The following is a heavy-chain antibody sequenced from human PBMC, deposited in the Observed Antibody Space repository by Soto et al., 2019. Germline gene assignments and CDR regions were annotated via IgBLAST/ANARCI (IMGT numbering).Heavy chain of an antibody. CDR1: GFTFSSYG. CDR3: ARASGYYYYGMAV. CDR2: IWSDGSNK. Sequence: QAQLVESGGGVVQPGRSLRLSCAASGFTFSSYGMHWVRQAPGKGLEWVAVIWSDGSNKYYADSVKGRFTISRDNYKNALYLQMNSLRAEDTAVYYCARASGYYYYGMAVWGQGTTVTVSS. D-gene: IGHD3-10*01. J-gene: IGHJ6*02. V-gene: IGHV3-33*01.